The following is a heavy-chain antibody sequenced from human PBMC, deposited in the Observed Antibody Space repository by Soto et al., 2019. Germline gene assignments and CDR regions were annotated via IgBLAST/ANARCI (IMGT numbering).Heavy chain of an antibody. D-gene: IGHD2-2*01. CDR2: INHSGST. CDR3: ARGVVVPAAPTYYYMDV. Sequence: SETLSLTCAVYGGSFSGYYWSWIRQPPGKGLEWIGEINHSGSTNYNPSLKSRVTISVDTSKNQFSLKLSSVTAADTAVYYCARGVVVPAAPTYYYMDVWGKGTTVTVSS. V-gene: IGHV4-34*01. CDR1: GGSFSGYY. J-gene: IGHJ6*03.